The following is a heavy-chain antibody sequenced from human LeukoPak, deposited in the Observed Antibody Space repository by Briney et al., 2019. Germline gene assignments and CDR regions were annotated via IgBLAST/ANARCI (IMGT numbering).Heavy chain of an antibody. J-gene: IGHJ4*02. Sequence: SETLSLTCTVSGGSISSYYWSWIRQPPGKGLEWIGYIYYSGSTNYNPSLKSRVTISVDTSKNQFSLKLSSVTAADTAVYYCASMGYYDSRLDYWGQGTLVTDSS. CDR2: IYYSGST. D-gene: IGHD3-22*01. V-gene: IGHV4-59*01. CDR1: GGSISSYY. CDR3: ASMGYYDSRLDY.